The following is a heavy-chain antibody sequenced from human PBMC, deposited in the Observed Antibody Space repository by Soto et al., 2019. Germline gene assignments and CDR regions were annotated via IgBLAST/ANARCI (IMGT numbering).Heavy chain of an antibody. Sequence: QVQLQESGPGLVKPSETLSLTCTVSGASISSHDWSWIRQPPGKGLEWIGYTHYSGSANYNPSLKSRVTISVDTSNNQFSLRLTSVTAADTAVYFCATGGLYNPHWGQGSLVIVSS. V-gene: IGHV4-59*11. CDR1: GASISSHD. CDR3: ATGGLYNPH. J-gene: IGHJ4*02. D-gene: IGHD6-19*01. CDR2: THYSGSA.